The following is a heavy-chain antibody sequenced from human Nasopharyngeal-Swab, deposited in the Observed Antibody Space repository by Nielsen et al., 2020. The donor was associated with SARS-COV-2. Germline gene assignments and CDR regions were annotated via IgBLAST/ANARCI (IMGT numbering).Heavy chain of an antibody. V-gene: IGHV1-18*01. D-gene: IGHD4-23*01. CDR1: GYTFTSYG. J-gene: IGHJ3*02. CDR2: ISAYNGNT. Sequence: ASVKVSCKASGYTFTSYGISWVRQAPGQGLEWMGWISAYNGNTNYAQKLQGRVTMTTDTSTSTAYMELWSLRSDDTAVYYCASPATVVTLDAFDIWGQGTMVTVSS. CDR3: ASPATVVTLDAFDI.